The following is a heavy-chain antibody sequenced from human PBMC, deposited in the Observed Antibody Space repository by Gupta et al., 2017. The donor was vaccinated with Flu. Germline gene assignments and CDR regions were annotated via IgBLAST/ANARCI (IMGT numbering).Heavy chain of an antibody. CDR3: VRVNYYDVSGYYPDY. CDR1: GFNFSDHH. V-gene: IGHV3-72*01. D-gene: IGHD3-22*01. CDR2: SRKKTNGYTT. J-gene: IGHJ4*02. Sequence: VQLVESGGGLVRPGGSLRLSCVVSGFNFSDHHMDWVRQAPGKGLEWIGRSRKKTNGYTTVYAASVKGRFTFSRDDSKNSLNLEMSSLQTEDTAVYYCVRVNYYDVSGYYPDYWGQGILVTVSS.